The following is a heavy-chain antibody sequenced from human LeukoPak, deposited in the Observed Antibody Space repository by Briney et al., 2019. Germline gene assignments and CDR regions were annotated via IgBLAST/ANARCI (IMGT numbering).Heavy chain of an antibody. J-gene: IGHJ4*02. CDR3: ARDLEWLHYFDY. CDR1: GYTFTSYA. CDR2: INAGNGNT. Sequence: GASVKVSCKASGYTFTSYAMHWVRQAPGQRLEWVGWINAGNGNTKYSQKFQGRVTITRDTSASTAYMELSSLRSEDTAVYYCARDLEWLHYFDYWGQGTLVTVSS. V-gene: IGHV1-3*01. D-gene: IGHD3-3*01.